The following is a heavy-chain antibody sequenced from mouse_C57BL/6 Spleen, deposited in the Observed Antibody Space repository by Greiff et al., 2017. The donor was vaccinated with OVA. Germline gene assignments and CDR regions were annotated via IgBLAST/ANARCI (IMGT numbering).Heavy chain of an antibody. CDR1: GYAFSSYW. V-gene: IGHV1-80*01. CDR2: IYPGDGDT. J-gene: IGHJ3*01. CDR3: ARGVLREGFAY. Sequence: VQLQQSGAELVKPGASVKISCKASGYAFSSYWMNWVKQRPGKGLEWIGQIYPGDGDTNYNGKFKGKATLTADKSSSTAYMQLSSLTSEDAAVYFCARGVLREGFAYWGQGTLVTVSA. D-gene: IGHD1-1*01.